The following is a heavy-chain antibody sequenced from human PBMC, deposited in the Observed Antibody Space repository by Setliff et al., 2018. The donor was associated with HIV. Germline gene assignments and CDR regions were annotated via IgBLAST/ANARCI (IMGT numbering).Heavy chain of an antibody. D-gene: IGHD3-10*01. CDR3: ARTRSGTYYGEMNWFDP. CDR1: GDSISSYY. Sequence: KTSETLSLTCTVSGDSISSYYWNWIRQPPGKALEWIGYIYYGSTHYNPSFEGRVTISVDTSKNRFSLTLRSVTAADTAGYYCARTRSGTYYGEMNWFDPWGQGILVTVSS. CDR2: IYYGST. V-gene: IGHV4-59*08. J-gene: IGHJ5*02.